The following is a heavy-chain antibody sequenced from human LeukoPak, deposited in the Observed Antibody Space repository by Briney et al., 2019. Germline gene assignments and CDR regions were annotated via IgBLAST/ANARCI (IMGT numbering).Heavy chain of an antibody. CDR3: ASYSSGWYRSFDY. J-gene: IGHJ4*02. V-gene: IGHV4-31*03. CDR1: GGSISSGGYY. CDR2: IYYSGST. D-gene: IGHD6-19*01. Sequence: SETLSLTCTVSGGSISSGGYYWSWTRQHPGKGLEWIGYIYYSGSTYYNPSLKSRVTISVDTSKNQFSLKLSSVTAADTAVYYCASYSSGWYRSFDYWGQGTLVTVSS.